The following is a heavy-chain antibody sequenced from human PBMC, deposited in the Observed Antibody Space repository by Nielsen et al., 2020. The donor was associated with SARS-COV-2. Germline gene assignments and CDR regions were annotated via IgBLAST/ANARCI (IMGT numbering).Heavy chain of an antibody. D-gene: IGHD3-10*01. CDR2: IIPVLEIA. CDR3: ARIGAYYGSGTYPDH. V-gene: IGHV1-69*04. CDR1: GGNFNSFA. Sequence: SVKVSCKVSGGNFNSFAISWVRQAPGQGLDWMGRIIPVLEIANYAQNFQGRVTIIADKTASTAYMELRSLRFDDTAVYYCARIGAYYGSGTYPDHWGQGTMVTVSS. J-gene: IGHJ4*02.